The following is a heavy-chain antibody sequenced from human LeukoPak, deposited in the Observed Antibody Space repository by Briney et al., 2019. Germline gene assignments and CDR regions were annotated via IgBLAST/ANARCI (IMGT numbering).Heavy chain of an antibody. Sequence: AGGSLRLSCAASGFTFSSYAMHWVRQAPGKGLEWVANIKQDGSEKYYVDSVKGRFTISRDNAKNSLYLQMNSLRAEDTAVYYCAREDLMVRGVLIDYYYGMDVWGQGTTVTVSS. J-gene: IGHJ6*02. CDR1: GFTFSSYA. CDR3: AREDLMVRGVLIDYYYGMDV. D-gene: IGHD3-10*01. CDR2: IKQDGSEK. V-gene: IGHV3-7*01.